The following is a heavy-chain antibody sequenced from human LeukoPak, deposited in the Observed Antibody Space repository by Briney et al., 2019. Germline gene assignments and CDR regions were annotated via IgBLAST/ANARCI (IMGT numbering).Heavy chain of an antibody. V-gene: IGHV4-34*01. CDR3: ARGRSQGFMVRGVERRFDY. D-gene: IGHD3-10*01. Sequence: GSLRLSCTASGFTFGDYAMSWIRQPPGKGLEWIGEINHSGSTNYNPSLKSRVTISVDTSKNQFSLKLSSVTAADTAVYYCARGRSQGFMVRGVERRFDYWGQGTLVTVSS. CDR1: GFTFGDYA. CDR2: INHSGST. J-gene: IGHJ4*02.